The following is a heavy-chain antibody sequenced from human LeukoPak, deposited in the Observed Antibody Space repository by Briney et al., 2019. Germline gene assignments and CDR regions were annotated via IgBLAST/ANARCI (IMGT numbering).Heavy chain of an antibody. D-gene: IGHD3-10*01. Sequence: SETLSLTCTVSGYSISSGYYWVWIRQPPGKGLEWIGSIYHSGSTNYNPSLKSRVTISVDTSKNQFSLKLSSVTAADTAVYYCARRTVTMVRGVKDWGQGTLVTVSS. CDR3: ARRTVTMVRGVKD. J-gene: IGHJ4*02. CDR1: GYSISSGYY. CDR2: IYHSGST. V-gene: IGHV4-38-2*02.